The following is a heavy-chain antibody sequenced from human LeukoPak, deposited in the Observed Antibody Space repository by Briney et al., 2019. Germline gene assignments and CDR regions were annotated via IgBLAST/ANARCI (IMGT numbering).Heavy chain of an antibody. D-gene: IGHD1-1*01. V-gene: IGHV4-59*08. J-gene: IGHJ3*02. CDR1: GGSISSYY. CDR2: SYYTGST. Sequence: SETMSLTCTVYGGSISSYYWSRIRQPPGKGLEWIGYSYYTGSTNYNPSLKSRVTISVDTSNNQFSLKLSSVTAADTAVYYCARLERRQEAFDIWGQGTMVTVSS. CDR3: ARLERRQEAFDI.